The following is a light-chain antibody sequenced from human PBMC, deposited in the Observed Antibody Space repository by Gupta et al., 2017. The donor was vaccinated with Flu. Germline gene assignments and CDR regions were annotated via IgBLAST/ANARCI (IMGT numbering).Light chain of an antibody. Sequence: GTPGQPAAMSCKTSQSRLHSNGKTYLYWYLQKAGQPPQALIQEGSNRRSGVPDRFSGRGSGTDFTLKISRVEAEDVGVYYCMQCIQHPLTFGGGTKVEIK. J-gene: IGKJ4*01. CDR3: MQCIQHPLT. CDR2: EGS. CDR1: QSRLHSNGKTY. V-gene: IGKV2D-29*01.